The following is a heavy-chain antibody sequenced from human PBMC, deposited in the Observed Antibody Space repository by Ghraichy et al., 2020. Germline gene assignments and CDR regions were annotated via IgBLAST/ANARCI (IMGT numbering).Heavy chain of an antibody. Sequence: GGSLRLSCAASGFTFSSYAMHWVRQAPGKGLEWVAVISYDGSNKYYADSVKGRFTISRDNSKNTLYLQMNSLRAEDTAVYYCARGGRGYYGSGREWGQGTLVTVSS. D-gene: IGHD3-10*01. J-gene: IGHJ4*02. CDR1: GFTFSSYA. CDR3: ARGGRGYYGSGRE. CDR2: ISYDGSNK. V-gene: IGHV3-30-3*01.